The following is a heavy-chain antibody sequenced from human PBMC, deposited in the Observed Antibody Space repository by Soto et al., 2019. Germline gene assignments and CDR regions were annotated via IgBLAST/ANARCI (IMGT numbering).Heavy chain of an antibody. CDR1: GFTFRNFA. CDR3: ARDQGYWYGRFDP. D-gene: IGHD2-8*02. CDR2: ISPNGGET. Sequence: GGSLRLSCAASGFTFRNFAMSWVRQAPGKGLEWVSVISPNGGETLYADTVKGRFTISRDNPTNTLYLQMSGLRDDDTAVYYCARDQGYWYGRFDPWGQGTLVTVSS. V-gene: IGHV3-23*01. J-gene: IGHJ5*02.